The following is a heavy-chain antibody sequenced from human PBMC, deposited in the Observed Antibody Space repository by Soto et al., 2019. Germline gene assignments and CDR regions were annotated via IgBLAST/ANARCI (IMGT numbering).Heavy chain of an antibody. Sequence: QVQLVQSGAEVKKPGSSVKVSCKASGGTFSSDAISWVRQAPVQGLEWRGGIIPIYGTANYAQKLQGRVKITAHECTSTAYMELSSLKSEDKAVYYCARGHYYYESSGYYSPPGYWGQGTLGNVCS. CDR3: ARGHYYYESSGYYSPPGY. CDR2: IIPIYGTA. V-gene: IGHV1-69*01. D-gene: IGHD3-22*01. J-gene: IGHJ4*02. CDR1: GGTFSSDA.